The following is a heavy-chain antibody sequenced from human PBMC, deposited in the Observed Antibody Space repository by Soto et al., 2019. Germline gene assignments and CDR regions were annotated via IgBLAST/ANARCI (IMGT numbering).Heavy chain of an antibody. J-gene: IGHJ4*02. CDR2: IYHSGTT. CDR3: ARWRNDCSTTSCYHFDY. D-gene: IGHD2-2*01. V-gene: IGHV4-38-2*01. Sequence: SDTLSLTCAVTDFSISRGHYWGWIRQPPGKGLEWIGSIYHSGTTYNNPSLKSRVTMSVDKSKNQFSLKLSSVTAADTAVYYCARWRNDCSTTSCYHFDYWGQGTLVTVSS. CDR1: DFSISRGHY.